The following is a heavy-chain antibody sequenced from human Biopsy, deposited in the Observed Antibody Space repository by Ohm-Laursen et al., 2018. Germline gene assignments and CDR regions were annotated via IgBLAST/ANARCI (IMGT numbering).Heavy chain of an antibody. Sequence: GSSVKVSCKASGGAFTNYAINWVRQAPGHGLEWMGGIITASETAGYAEGFQGRVTITADVTTTTAYMDLSGLRSEDTAVYYCVAYPSSGFFENNDDFAMDVWGQGTTVIVSS. J-gene: IGHJ6*02. CDR1: GGAFTNYA. CDR3: VAYPSSGFFENNDDFAMDV. D-gene: IGHD6-19*01. CDR2: IITASETA. V-gene: IGHV1-69*01.